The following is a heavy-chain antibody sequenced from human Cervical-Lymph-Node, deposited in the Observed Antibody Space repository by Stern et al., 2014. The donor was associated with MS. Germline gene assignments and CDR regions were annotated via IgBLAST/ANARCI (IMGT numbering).Heavy chain of an antibody. CDR2: ISYDGDNK. J-gene: IGHJ5*02. Sequence: QVQLVQSGGGVVQPGRSLRLSCAASGFTFSLYDMHWVRQAPGKGLAWVAAISYDGDNKFYTDSVKGRFPISRDNSKSTLYLQLNSLRPEDTAIYYCAKDPRIYDSSGYLDAWGQGTLVTVSS. V-gene: IGHV3-30*18. CDR3: AKDPRIYDSSGYLDA. D-gene: IGHD3-22*01. CDR1: GFTFSLYD.